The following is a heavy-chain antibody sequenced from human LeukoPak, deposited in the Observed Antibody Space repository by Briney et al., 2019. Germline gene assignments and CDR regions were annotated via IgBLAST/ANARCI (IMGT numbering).Heavy chain of an antibody. V-gene: IGHV3-23*01. J-gene: IGHJ4*03. CDR3: AKRGVVIRVILVGFHKQAYYFDS. Sequence: GGSLRLSCAVSGITLSNYGMSWDRQAPGKGLQWVAGISDTGGTITYADSVSGRFTISRDNAKNTLYLQMNSLRAEDTAVYFCAKRGVVIRVILVGFHKQAYYFDSWGHGALVTVSS. CDR2: ISDTGGTI. CDR1: GITLSNYG. D-gene: IGHD3-22*01.